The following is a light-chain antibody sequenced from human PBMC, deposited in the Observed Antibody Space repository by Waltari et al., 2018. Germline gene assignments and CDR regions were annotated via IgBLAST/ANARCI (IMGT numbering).Light chain of an antibody. CDR1: QSVLYSSNNKNY. Sequence: DIVMTQSPDSLAVSLGERATINRKASQSVLYSSNNKNYLTWYQQKPGLPPKLLIYWASTRESGVPDRFSGSGSGTDFTLTISSLQAEDVAVYYCQQYYSTPPTFGQGTKLEIK. CDR2: WAS. J-gene: IGKJ2*01. CDR3: QQYYSTPPT. V-gene: IGKV4-1*01.